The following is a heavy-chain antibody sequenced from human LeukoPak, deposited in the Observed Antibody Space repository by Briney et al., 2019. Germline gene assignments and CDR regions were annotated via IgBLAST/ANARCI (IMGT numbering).Heavy chain of an antibody. CDR1: GGSISYYY. J-gene: IGHJ6*02. CDR2: IYYSGTT. D-gene: IGHD4-17*01. CDR3: AREDPQTTVPEGMDV. Sequence: SETLSPTCTVSGGSISYYYWSWIRQSPGKGLEGIGYIYYSGTTNYNPSLKSRVTISVDTSKNQFSLQLRSVTAADTAVYYCAREDPQTTVPEGMDVWGQGTTVTVSS. V-gene: IGHV4-59*01.